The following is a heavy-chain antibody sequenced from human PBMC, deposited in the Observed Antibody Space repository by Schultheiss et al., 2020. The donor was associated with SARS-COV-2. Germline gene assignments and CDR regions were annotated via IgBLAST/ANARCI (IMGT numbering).Heavy chain of an antibody. V-gene: IGHV4-61*02. CDR1: GGSISSSSYY. D-gene: IGHD6-6*01. J-gene: IGHJ4*02. CDR3: ARRIAARPYRY. CDR2: IYTSGST. Sequence: SETLSLTCTVSGGSISSSSYYWSWIRQPAGKGLEWIGRIYTSGSTNYNPSLKSRVTISVDTSKNQFSLKLSSVTAADTAVYYCARRIAARPYRYWGQGTLVTVSS.